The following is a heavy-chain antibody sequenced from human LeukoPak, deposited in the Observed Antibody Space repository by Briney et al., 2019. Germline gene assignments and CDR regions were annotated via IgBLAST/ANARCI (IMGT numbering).Heavy chain of an antibody. V-gene: IGHV3-64*01. CDR2: ITSKGGST. CDR3: ARGRGGYYDY. CDR1: GFTFSNYA. Sequence: GGSLRLSCAASGFTFSNYAMHWVRQAPGKGLEYVSAITSKGGSTYYASSVKGRFTISRDNSKNTMYLQMGSLRAEDMAVYYCARGRGGYYDYWGQGALVTVSS. D-gene: IGHD3-22*01. J-gene: IGHJ4*02.